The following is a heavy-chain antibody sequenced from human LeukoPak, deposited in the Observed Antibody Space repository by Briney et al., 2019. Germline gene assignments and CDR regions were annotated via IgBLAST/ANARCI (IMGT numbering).Heavy chain of an antibody. D-gene: IGHD3-9*01. J-gene: IGHJ5*02. V-gene: IGHV4-34*01. CDR1: GGSFSGYY. CDR2: INHSGST. Sequence: PSETLSLTCAVYGGSFSGYYWSWIRQPPGKGLEWIGEINHSGSTNYNPSLKSRVTISVDTSKNQFSLKLSSVTAADTAVYYCARHNDILTGYDWFDPWGQGTLVTVSS. CDR3: ARHNDILTGYDWFDP.